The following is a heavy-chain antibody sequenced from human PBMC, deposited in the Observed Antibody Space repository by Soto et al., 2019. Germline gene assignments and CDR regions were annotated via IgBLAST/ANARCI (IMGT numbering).Heavy chain of an antibody. CDR3: ASVLYGSGSYLFDY. Sequence: SETLSLTCTVSGGSISSSSYYWGWIRQPPGKGLEWIGSIYYSGSTYYNPSLKSRVTISVDTSKNQFSLKLSSVTAADTAVYYCASVLYGSGSYLFDYWGQGTLVTVSS. J-gene: IGHJ4*02. D-gene: IGHD3-10*01. CDR2: IYYSGST. CDR1: GGSISSSSYY. V-gene: IGHV4-39*01.